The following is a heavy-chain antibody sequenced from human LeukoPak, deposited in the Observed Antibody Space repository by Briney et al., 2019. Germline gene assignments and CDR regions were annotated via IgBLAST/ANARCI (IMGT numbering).Heavy chain of an antibody. V-gene: IGHV3-43D*04. J-gene: IGHJ3*02. CDR3: AKFQQWVNDAFDI. CDR2: ISWVGGST. CDR1: GFTFDDYA. Sequence: PGGSLRLSCGPSGFTFDDYAMHWVRQAPGKGLEGVSLISWVGGSTYYADSLKGRFSISRDNSKNSLYLQMNSLRAEDTALYYCAKFQQWVNDAFDIWGQGTMVTVSS. D-gene: IGHD6-19*01.